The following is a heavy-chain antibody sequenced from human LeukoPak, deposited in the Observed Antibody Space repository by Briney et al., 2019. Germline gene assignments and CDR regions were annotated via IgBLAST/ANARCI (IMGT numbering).Heavy chain of an antibody. D-gene: IGHD3-10*01. CDR3: AREGWAMVRGSTRWFDP. V-gene: IGHV1-46*01. CDR2: INPSGGST. J-gene: IGHJ5*02. CDR1: GYTFTSYY. Sequence: VASVKVSFKASGYTFTSYYMHWVRQAPGQGGEWMGIINPSGGSTSNAQKFQGRVTLTRDTSTSTVYMELSSLGSEDTAVYYCAREGWAMVRGSTRWFDPWGQGTLVTVSS.